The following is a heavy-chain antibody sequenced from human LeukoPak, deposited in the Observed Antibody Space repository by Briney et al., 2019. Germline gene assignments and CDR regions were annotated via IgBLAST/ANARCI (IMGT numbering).Heavy chain of an antibody. Sequence: GESLGLSCAASGFTFSRYSMNWVRQAPGKGLEWVSSISISSSYIYYADSVKGRFTMSRDNAKNSLYLQMNSLRADDTAVYYCAGLDAAMPDAFDIWGQGTTVTVSS. CDR2: ISISSSYI. V-gene: IGHV3-21*01. J-gene: IGHJ3*02. CDR1: GFTFSRYS. CDR3: AGLDAAMPDAFDI. D-gene: IGHD5-18*01.